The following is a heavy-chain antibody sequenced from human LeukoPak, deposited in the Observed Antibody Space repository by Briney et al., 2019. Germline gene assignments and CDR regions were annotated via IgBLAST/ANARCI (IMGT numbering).Heavy chain of an antibody. Sequence: ASVKVSCKASGGTFSSYAISWVRQAPGQGLEWMGGIIPIFGTANYAQKFQGRVTITADESTSTAYMELSSLRSEDMAVYYCARAVNYCDSSGYYGRYWGQGTLVTVSS. CDR2: IIPIFGTA. CDR3: ARAVNYCDSSGYYGRY. V-gene: IGHV1-69*13. CDR1: GGTFSSYA. D-gene: IGHD3-22*01. J-gene: IGHJ4*02.